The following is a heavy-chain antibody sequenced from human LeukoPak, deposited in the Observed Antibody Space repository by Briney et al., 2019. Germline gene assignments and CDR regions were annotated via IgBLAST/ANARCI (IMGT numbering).Heavy chain of an antibody. CDR1: GYSFTGYW. J-gene: IGHJ5*02. CDR2: IYPDNSGT. V-gene: IGHV5-51*01. D-gene: IGHD4-17*01. CDR3: ARLPDYDNWLDP. Sequence: GESLKVSRKGSGYSFTGYWMGWVRQAPGKGLEWMGWIYPDNSGTKYTQKFQGRVTISADKSISTAYMERSSLKASDSAMYSCARLPDYDNWLDPWGQGTLVTVSS.